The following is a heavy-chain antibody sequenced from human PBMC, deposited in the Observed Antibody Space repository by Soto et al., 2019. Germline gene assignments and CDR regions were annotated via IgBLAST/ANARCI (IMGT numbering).Heavy chain of an antibody. J-gene: IGHJ3*02. Sequence: SETLSLTCTVSGGSISSGGYYWSWIRQHPGKGLEWIGYIYYSGSTYYNPSLKSRVTISVDTSKNQFSLKLSSVTAADTAVYYCGIFGVVADAFEIWGQGTMVTVSS. V-gene: IGHV4-31*03. D-gene: IGHD3-3*01. CDR1: GGSISSGGYY. CDR2: IYYSGST. CDR3: GIFGVVADAFEI.